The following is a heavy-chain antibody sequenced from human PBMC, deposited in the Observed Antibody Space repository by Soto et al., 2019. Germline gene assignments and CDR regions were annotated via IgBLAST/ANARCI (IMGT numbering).Heavy chain of an antibody. J-gene: IGHJ6*02. CDR1: GFTFSTSA. V-gene: IGHV1-58*01. CDR2: IVPGGGST. Sequence: SVKVSCKASGFTFSTSAVQWVRQARGQGLEWIGWIVPGGGSTSYAQKFQERVTITRDTSTSTAYMELSSLRSEDTAVYYCARAGRFLANMDVWGQGTTVTVSS. CDR3: ARAGRFLANMDV. D-gene: IGHD3-3*01.